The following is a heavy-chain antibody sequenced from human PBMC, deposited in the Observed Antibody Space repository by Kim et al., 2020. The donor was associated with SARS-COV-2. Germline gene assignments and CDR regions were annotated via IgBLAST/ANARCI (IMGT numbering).Heavy chain of an antibody. J-gene: IGHJ5*02. V-gene: IGHV4-59*13. CDR1: GGSISSYY. CDR3: ARVLLWFGDRGTTTNNWFDP. Sequence: SETLSLTCTVSGGSISSYYWSWIRQPPGKGLEWIGYIYYSGSTNYNPSLKSRVTISVDTSKNQFSLKLSSVTAADTAVYYCARVLLWFGDRGTTTNNWFDPWGQGTLVTVSS. CDR2: IYYSGST. D-gene: IGHD3-10*01.